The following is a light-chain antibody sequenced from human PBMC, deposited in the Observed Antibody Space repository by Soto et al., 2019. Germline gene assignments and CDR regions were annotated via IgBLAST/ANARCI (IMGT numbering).Light chain of an antibody. J-gene: IGLJ2*01. CDR2: DVS. V-gene: IGLV2-11*01. CDR1: SSDVGTYNY. CDR3: CSYAGGYTHAV. Sequence: QSVLTQPRSVSGPPGQSVSISCSGTSSDVGTYNYVSWYQQHPGKAPKLMIYDVSKRPSGVPDRFSGSKSGNTASLTISGLQAEDEEDYYCCSYAGGYTHAVFGGGTKVTVL.